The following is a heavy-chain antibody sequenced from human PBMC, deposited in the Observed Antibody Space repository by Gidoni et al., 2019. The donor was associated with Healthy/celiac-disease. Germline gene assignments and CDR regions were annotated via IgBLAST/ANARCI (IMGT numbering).Heavy chain of an antibody. Sequence: QVQLVESGGGVVQPGRSLRLSCAASGFTFSSYAMLWVRQAPGKGLEWVAVISYDGSNKYYADSVKGRFTISRDNSKNTLYLQMNSLRAEDTAVYYCARVNRAYYYGSGSYYKALDYWGQGTLVTVSS. J-gene: IGHJ4*02. CDR1: GFTFSSYA. CDR2: ISYDGSNK. V-gene: IGHV3-30-3*01. CDR3: ARVNRAYYYGSGSYYKALDY. D-gene: IGHD3-10*01.